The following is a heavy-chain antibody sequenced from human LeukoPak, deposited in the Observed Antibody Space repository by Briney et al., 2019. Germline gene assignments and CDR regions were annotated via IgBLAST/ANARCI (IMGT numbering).Heavy chain of an antibody. V-gene: IGHV3-23*01. CDR2: ISGSGGRP. J-gene: IGHJ4*02. D-gene: IGHD2-2*01. Sequence: GGSLRLSCAASGFTFSSCAMSWVRQAPGKGLEWVSAISGSGGRPYYADSVKGRFTISRDNSKNTLYLQMHSMRAEDTAVYYCARHPEPGYCSSTSCHESYFDYWGQGTLVTVSS. CDR1: GFTFSSCA. CDR3: ARHPEPGYCSSTSCHESYFDY.